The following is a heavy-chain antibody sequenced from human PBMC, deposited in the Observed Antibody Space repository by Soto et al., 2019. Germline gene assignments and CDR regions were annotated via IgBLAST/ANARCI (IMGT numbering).Heavy chain of an antibody. CDR1: GFXFSFFA. Sequence: EVQLLESGGGLVXXXXXXXXSCAASGFXFSFFAMNWVRQAPGKGLEWVSTISGSGGNTYYADSVKGRFTISRDNSKNTLYLQVNSLRAEDTAIYYCAKNRGLLYSPLDYWGQGTLVTVSS. CDR2: ISGSGGNT. D-gene: IGHD2-21*02. CDR3: AKNRGLLYSPLDY. V-gene: IGHV3-23*01. J-gene: IGHJ4*02.